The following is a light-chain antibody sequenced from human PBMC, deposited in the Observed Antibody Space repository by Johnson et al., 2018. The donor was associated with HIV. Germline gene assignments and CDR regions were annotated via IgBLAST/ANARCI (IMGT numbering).Light chain of an antibody. J-gene: IGLJ1*01. V-gene: IGLV1-51*01. CDR2: DSY. CDR3: GAWDTSLGAGGV. Sequence: QLVLTQPPSVSAAPGQKVTISCSGSSSNIGNNYVSWYQQLPGTAPKLLIYDSYKRPSGIPDRFSGSKSGPSATLGITGLQTGAEADYYGGAWDTSLGAGGVFGTGTKVTVL. CDR1: SSNIGNNY.